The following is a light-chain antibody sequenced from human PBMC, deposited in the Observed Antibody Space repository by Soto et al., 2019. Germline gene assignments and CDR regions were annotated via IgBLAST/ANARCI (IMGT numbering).Light chain of an antibody. V-gene: IGLV2-11*01. J-gene: IGLJ1*01. CDR3: CSYAGSSTLV. Sequence: QSALTQPRSVSGSPGQSVTISCTGTSSDDGGYNYVSWYQQHPGKAPKLMIYDVSKRPSGVPDRFSGSKSGNTASLTISGLQAEDEADYYCCSYAGSSTLVFGTGTKVTVL. CDR2: DVS. CDR1: SSDDGGYNY.